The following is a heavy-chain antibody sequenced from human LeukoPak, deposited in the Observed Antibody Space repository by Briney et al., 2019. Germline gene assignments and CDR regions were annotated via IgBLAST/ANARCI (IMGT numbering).Heavy chain of an antibody. CDR3: AKVLSGSQDC. V-gene: IGHV3-23*01. CDR2: LNEDGGYT. D-gene: IGHD1-26*01. CDR1: GFTFSIYA. Sequence: GGSLRLSCAASGFTFSIYAMSWVRQAPGKGLAWVSGLNEDGGYTYHADSVKGRFTISRDNSKNTVYLQMDSLRVEDTAVYYCAKVLSGSQDCWGRGTLVTVFS. J-gene: IGHJ4*02.